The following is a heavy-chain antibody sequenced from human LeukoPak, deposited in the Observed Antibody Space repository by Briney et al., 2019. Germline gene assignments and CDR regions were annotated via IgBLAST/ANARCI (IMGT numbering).Heavy chain of an antibody. Sequence: GGSLRLSCAASGFTFSSYSMNWVRQAPGKGLEWVSSISSSSSYIYYADSVKGRSTISRDNAKNSLYLQMNSLRAEDTAVYYCARAYGRPWFYFDYWGQGTLVTVSS. V-gene: IGHV3-21*01. J-gene: IGHJ4*02. CDR1: GFTFSSYS. CDR3: ARAYGRPWFYFDY. D-gene: IGHD1-1*01. CDR2: ISSSSSYI.